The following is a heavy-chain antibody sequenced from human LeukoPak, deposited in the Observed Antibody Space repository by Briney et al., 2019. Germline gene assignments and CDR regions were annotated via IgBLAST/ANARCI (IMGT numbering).Heavy chain of an antibody. CDR2: IYTSGST. V-gene: IGHV4-4*07. CDR3: ARDPCNSTSCHRRYGLDQ. Sequence: PSETLSLTCTVSGGSISSYYWSWIRQAAGKGLEWIGRIYTSGSTNYNPSLKSRVTMSVDTYKNQFSLKLSSVTAADTAVYFCARDPCNSTSCHRRYGLDQWGQGTLVTVSS. D-gene: IGHD2-2*01. J-gene: IGHJ4*02. CDR1: GGSISSYY.